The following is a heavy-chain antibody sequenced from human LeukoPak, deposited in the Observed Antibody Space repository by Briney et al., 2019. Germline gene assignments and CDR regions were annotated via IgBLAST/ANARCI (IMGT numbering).Heavy chain of an antibody. CDR3: ARAYPPGTGAFDI. D-gene: IGHD1-14*01. Sequence: GGSLRLSCAASGFTFSSYSMNWVRQAPGKGLEWVSSISSSSSYIYYADSVKGRFTISRDNAKNSLYLQMNSLRAEDTAVYYCARAYPPGTGAFDIWGQGTMVTVSS. J-gene: IGHJ3*02. V-gene: IGHV3-21*01. CDR1: GFTFSSYS. CDR2: ISSSSSYI.